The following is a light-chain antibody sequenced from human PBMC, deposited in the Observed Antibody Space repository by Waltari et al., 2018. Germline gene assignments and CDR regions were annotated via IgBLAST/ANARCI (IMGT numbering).Light chain of an antibody. J-gene: IGKJ4*01. CDR1: QSVLYSSNNKNY. Sequence: DIVMTQSPDSLAVSLGERATINCKSSQSVLYSSNNKNYLAWYQQKPGQPPKLLIYWASTRESGVPNRCSGSGSGTDFTLNISSLQAEDVAVYYCQQYHSNPPTFGGGTKVEIK. CDR2: WAS. V-gene: IGKV4-1*01. CDR3: QQYHSNPPT.